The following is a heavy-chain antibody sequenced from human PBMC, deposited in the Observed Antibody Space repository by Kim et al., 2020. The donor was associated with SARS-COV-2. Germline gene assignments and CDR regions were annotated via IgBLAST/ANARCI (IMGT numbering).Heavy chain of an antibody. CDR1: GFTFSSYS. V-gene: IGHV3-21*01. CDR3: ARGRIMITFGGVIVNPGNWFDP. J-gene: IGHJ5*02. Sequence: GGSLRLSCAASGFTFSSYSMNWVRQAPGKGLEWVSSISSSSSYIYYADSVKGRFTISRDNAKNSLYLQMNSLRAEDTAVYYCARGRIMITFGGVIVNPGNWFDPWGQGTLVTVSS. D-gene: IGHD3-16*02. CDR2: ISSSSSYI.